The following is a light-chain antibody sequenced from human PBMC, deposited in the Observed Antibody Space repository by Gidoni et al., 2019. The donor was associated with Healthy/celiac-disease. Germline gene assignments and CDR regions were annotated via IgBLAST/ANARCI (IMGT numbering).Light chain of an antibody. CDR1: SSDVGGYNY. Sequence: QSALTQPRSVSGSPGQSVTISCTGTSSDVGGYNYVPWYQQHPGKAPKLMIYDVSKRPSGVPDRFSGYKSGNTASLTISGLQAEDEADYYCCSYAGSYTVVFGGGTKLTVL. J-gene: IGLJ2*01. CDR3: CSYAGSYTVV. CDR2: DVS. V-gene: IGLV2-11*01.